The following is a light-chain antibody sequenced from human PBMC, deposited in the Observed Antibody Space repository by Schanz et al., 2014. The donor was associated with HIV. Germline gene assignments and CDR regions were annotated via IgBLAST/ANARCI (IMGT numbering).Light chain of an antibody. J-gene: IGKJ1*01. CDR2: AAS. V-gene: IGKV1-39*01. Sequence: DIQMTQSPSSLSASVGDRVTITCRASQSISSYLNWYQQKPGKAPKLLIYAASSLQSGVPSRFSGSGSGTRFTLSISCLQPDDFASYFCQQYNTRVTFGPGTRVEIK. CDR3: QQYNTRVT. CDR1: QSISSY.